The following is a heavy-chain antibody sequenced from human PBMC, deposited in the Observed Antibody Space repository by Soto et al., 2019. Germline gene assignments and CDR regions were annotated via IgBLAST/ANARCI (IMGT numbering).Heavy chain of an antibody. J-gene: IGHJ4*02. V-gene: IGHV1-2*04. CDR1: GYTFTGYY. D-gene: IGHD2-2*01. CDR2: INPNSGGT. Sequence: ASVKVSCKASGYTFTGYYMHWVRQAPGQGLEWMGWINPNSGGTNYAQKFQGWVTMTRDTSISTAYMELSRLRSDDTAVYYCARDPNPCSSTSCYAGPYYFDSGGQGTRVTVSS. CDR3: ARDPNPCSSTSCYAGPYYFDS.